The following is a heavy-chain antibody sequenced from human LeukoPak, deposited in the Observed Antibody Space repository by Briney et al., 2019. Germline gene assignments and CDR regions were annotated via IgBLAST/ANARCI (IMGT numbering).Heavy chain of an antibody. CDR1: GFTFSSHW. CDR2: IREDGSEK. V-gene: IGHV3-7*04. D-gene: IGHD1-14*01. J-gene: IGHJ4*02. CDR3: ARARIDH. Sequence: GGSLRLSCAASGFTFSSHWMTWVRQAPGKGLEWVANIREDGSEKYYVDSVKGRFTISRDNAKNSLNLQMSSLRVEDTAVYYCARARIDHWGQGTLVTVSS.